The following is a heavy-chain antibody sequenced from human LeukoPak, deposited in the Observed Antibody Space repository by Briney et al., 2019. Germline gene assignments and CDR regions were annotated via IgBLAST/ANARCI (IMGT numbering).Heavy chain of an antibody. Sequence: TSETLSLTCAVYGGSFSGYYWSWIRQPPGKGLEWIGETNHSGSTNYNPSLKSRVTISVDTSKNQFSLKLSSVTAADTAVYYCARARAYCSGGSCYSYNFDYWGQGTLVTVSS. CDR3: ARARAYCSGGSCYSYNFDY. D-gene: IGHD2-15*01. CDR1: GGSFSGYY. V-gene: IGHV4-34*01. CDR2: TNHSGST. J-gene: IGHJ4*02.